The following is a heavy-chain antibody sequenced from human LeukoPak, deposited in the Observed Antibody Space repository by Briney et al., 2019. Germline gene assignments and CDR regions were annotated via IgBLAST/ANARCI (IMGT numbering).Heavy chain of an antibody. CDR3: AKDGYGSGGRWFDP. D-gene: IGHD3-10*01. V-gene: IGHV3-23*01. CDR1: GFSFSTFG. Sequence: PGGSLRLSCAASGFSFSTFGMSWVRQAPGKGLEWISSFRGNGGSTYYAESVRGRFTISRDKSKNTLYLQMNSLRAEDSAVYYCAKDGYGSGGRWFDPWGRGTLVTASS. J-gene: IGHJ5*02. CDR2: FRGNGGST.